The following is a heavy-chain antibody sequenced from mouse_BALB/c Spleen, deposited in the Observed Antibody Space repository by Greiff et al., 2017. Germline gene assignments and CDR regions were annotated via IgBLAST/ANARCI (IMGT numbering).Heavy chain of an antibody. V-gene: IGHV14-3*02. Sequence: EVQLQQSGAELVKPGASVKLSCTASGFNIKDTYMHWVKQRPEQGLEWIGRIDPANGNTKYDPKFQGKATITADTSSNTAYLQLSSLTSEDTAVYYCARSGNYVGMDYWGQGTSVTVSS. D-gene: IGHD2-1*01. CDR2: IDPANGNT. CDR1: GFNIKDTY. CDR3: ARSGNYVGMDY. J-gene: IGHJ4*01.